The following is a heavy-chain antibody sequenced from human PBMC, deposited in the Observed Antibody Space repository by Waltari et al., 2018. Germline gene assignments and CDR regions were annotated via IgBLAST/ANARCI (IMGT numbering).Heavy chain of an antibody. J-gene: IGHJ3*02. D-gene: IGHD3-22*01. Sequence: EVQLVESGGGLIQPGGSLRLSCAASGFTVSSNYMSWVRQAPGKGLEWVSVIYSGGSTYYADSVNGRFTISRDNSKNTLYLQMNSLRAEDTAVYYCAKADTMILQDGFDIWGQGTMVTVSS. V-gene: IGHV3-53*01. CDR1: GFTVSSNY. CDR2: IYSGGST. CDR3: AKADTMILQDGFDI.